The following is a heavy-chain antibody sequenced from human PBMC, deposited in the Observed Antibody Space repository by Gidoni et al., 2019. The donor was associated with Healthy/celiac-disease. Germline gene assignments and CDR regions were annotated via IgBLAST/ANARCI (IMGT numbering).Heavy chain of an antibody. CDR3: ARGGYSYGYAWYFDL. CDR1: GGSISSGGYY. J-gene: IGHJ2*01. Sequence: QVQLQESGPGLVKPSQTLSLTCTVSGGSISSGGYYWSWIRQHPGKGLEWIGYIYYSGSTYYNPSLKSRVTISVDTSKNQFSLKLSSVTAADTAVYYCARGGYSYGYAWYFDLWGRGTLVTVSS. D-gene: IGHD5-18*01. CDR2: IYYSGST. V-gene: IGHV4-31*03.